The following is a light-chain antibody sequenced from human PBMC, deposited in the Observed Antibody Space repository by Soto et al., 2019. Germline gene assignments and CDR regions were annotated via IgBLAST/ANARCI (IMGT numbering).Light chain of an antibody. J-gene: IGLJ2*01. Sequence: QSALTQPPSVSGAPGQRVTISCTGSSSNIGAFYDVHWYQHLPGTAPKLLIYGDSNRPSGVPDRFSGSKSGTSASLAITGLQAEDEADYYCQSFDSSLRGVIFGGGTKLTVL. CDR3: QSFDSSLRGVI. CDR1: SSNIGAFYD. CDR2: GDS. V-gene: IGLV1-40*01.